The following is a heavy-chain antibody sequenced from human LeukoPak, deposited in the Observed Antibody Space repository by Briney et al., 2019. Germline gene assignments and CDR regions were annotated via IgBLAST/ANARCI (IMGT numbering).Heavy chain of an antibody. J-gene: IGHJ6*02. Sequence: SETLSLTCTVSGGSFSSSSYSWAWIRQSPGKGLEGIGTIYYSGSTYYNPSLKSRVTISVDTSKNQFSLNLSSVTAADTAVFHCARRGFSGHGSIYAMDVWGQGTTVTVSS. D-gene: IGHD5-12*01. CDR1: GGSFSSSSYS. CDR2: IYYSGST. V-gene: IGHV4-39*01. CDR3: ARRGFSGHGSIYAMDV.